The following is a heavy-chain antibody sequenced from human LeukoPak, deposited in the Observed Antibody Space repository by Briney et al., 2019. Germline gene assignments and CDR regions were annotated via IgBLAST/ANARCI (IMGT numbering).Heavy chain of an antibody. Sequence: PGRSLRLSCAASGFTFDDYAMHWVRHAPGKGLEWVSGISWNSGSIGYADSVKGRFTISRDNDKNSLYLQMNSLRAEDTALYYCARSEDLSYFDYWGQGTLVTVSS. CDR2: ISWNSGSI. CDR3: ARSEDLSYFDY. D-gene: IGHD1-14*01. J-gene: IGHJ4*02. CDR1: GFTFDDYA. V-gene: IGHV3-9*01.